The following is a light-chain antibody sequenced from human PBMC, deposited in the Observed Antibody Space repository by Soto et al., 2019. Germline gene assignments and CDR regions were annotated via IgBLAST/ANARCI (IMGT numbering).Light chain of an antibody. CDR2: WAS. V-gene: IGKV4-1*01. Sequence: DIVMTQSPDSLAVSLCERATINCKSSQRVLYSSSNKNYLAWGQQKPGQPPKLLIYWASTRESGVPDRFSGSGSGTDFTLTISSLQAEDVAVYYCQQYYSTPLTFGGGTKVDIK. CDR3: QQYYSTPLT. CDR1: QRVLYSSSNKNY. J-gene: IGKJ4*01.